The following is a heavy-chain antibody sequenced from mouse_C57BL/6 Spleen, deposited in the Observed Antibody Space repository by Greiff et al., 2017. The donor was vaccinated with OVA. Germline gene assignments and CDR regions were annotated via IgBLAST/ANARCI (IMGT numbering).Heavy chain of an antibody. V-gene: IGHV1-22*01. CDR3: ARGDYGNYGAMDY. CDR1: GYTFTDYN. J-gene: IGHJ4*01. Sequence: QLQQSGPELVKPGASVKMSCKASGYTFTDYNMHWVKQSHGKSLEWIGYINPNNGGTSYNQKFKGKATLTVNKSSSTAYMELRSLTSEDSAVYYCARGDYGNYGAMDYWGQGTSVTVSS. D-gene: IGHD2-1*01. CDR2: INPNNGGT.